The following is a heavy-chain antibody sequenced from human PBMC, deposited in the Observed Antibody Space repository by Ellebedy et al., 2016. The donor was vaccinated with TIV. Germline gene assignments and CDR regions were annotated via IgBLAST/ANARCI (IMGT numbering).Heavy chain of an antibody. Sequence: GGSLRLSXAASGFTFSSYSMNWVRQAPGKGLEWVSYISSSSSTIYYADSVKGRFTISRDNAKNSLYLQMNSLRDEDTAVYYCAGTYYYGSGSYSFDYWGQGTLVTVSS. J-gene: IGHJ4*02. CDR3: AGTYYYGSGSYSFDY. CDR2: ISSSSSTI. D-gene: IGHD3-10*01. CDR1: GFTFSSYS. V-gene: IGHV3-48*02.